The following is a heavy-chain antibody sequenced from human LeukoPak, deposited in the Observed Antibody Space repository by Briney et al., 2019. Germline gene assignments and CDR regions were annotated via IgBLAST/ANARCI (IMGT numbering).Heavy chain of an antibody. CDR1: GFTFSSHD. Sequence: GGSLGLSCAASGFTFSSHDMHWVRQATGKGLEWVSAIGTAGDTYYPGSVKGRFTISRENAKNTLYLQMSSLRAEDAAVYYCARDRGPRTGFMVREAYDYWGQGTLVTVSS. V-gene: IGHV3-13*01. J-gene: IGHJ4*02. D-gene: IGHD3-10*01. CDR2: IGTAGDT. CDR3: ARDRGPRTGFMVREAYDY.